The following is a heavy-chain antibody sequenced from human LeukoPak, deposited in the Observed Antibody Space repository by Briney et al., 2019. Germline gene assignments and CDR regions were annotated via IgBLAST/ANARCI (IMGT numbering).Heavy chain of an antibody. CDR3: ARYNSGWNDY. V-gene: IGHV3-21*01. Sequence: KTGGSLRLSCAASGFTFSSYSMNWVRQAPGKGLEWVSSISSTSSLIWYADSLKGRFTISRDNAKNSLYLQMDSLRAEDTAIYYCARYNSGWNDYWGQGTLVTVSS. CDR2: ISSTSSLI. CDR1: GFTFSSYS. J-gene: IGHJ4*02. D-gene: IGHD6-19*01.